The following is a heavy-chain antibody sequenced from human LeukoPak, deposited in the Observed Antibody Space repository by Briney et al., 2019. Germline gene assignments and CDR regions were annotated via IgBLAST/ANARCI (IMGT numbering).Heavy chain of an antibody. CDR1: GGSFSSYY. CDR2: IYTSGST. Sequence: SETLSLTCAVYGGSFSSYYWSWIRQPAGKGLEWIGRIYTSGSTNYNPSLKSRVTMSVDTSKHQFSLKLSSVTAADTAVYYCATSDSIWGQGTLVTVSS. V-gene: IGHV4-59*10. J-gene: IGHJ4*02. CDR3: ATSDSI. D-gene: IGHD3-3*02.